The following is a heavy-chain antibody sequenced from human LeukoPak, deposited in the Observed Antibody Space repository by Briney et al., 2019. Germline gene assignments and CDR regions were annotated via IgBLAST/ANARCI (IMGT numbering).Heavy chain of an antibody. J-gene: IGHJ4*02. V-gene: IGHV3-48*03. D-gene: IGHD3-22*01. CDR2: ISSSGSTI. CDR3: ARVYYDTNGYLYLDY. Sequence: GGSLRLSCAASGSTFSSYEMNWVRQAPGKGLEWVSYISSSGSTIYYADSVKGRFTISRDNAKNSLYPQMNSLRAEDTAVYYCARVYYDTNGYLYLDYWGQGTLVTVSS. CDR1: GSTFSSYE.